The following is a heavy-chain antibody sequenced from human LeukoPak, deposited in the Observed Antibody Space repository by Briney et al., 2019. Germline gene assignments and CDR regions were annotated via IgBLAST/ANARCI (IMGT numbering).Heavy chain of an antibody. CDR2: ISSVTSTI. CDR1: GFTFSSYS. J-gene: IGHJ2*01. Sequence: GGSLRLSCAASGFTFSSYSMNWLRQAPGKGLEWVSYISSVTSTIYYADSVKGRFTISRDNAKNSLYLQMNSLRDEDTAVYYCARMQLGVWYFDLWGRGTPVTVSS. D-gene: IGHD7-27*01. CDR3: ARMQLGVWYFDL. V-gene: IGHV3-48*02.